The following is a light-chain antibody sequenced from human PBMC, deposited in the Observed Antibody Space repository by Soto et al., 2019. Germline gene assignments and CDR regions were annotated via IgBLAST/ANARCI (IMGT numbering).Light chain of an antibody. V-gene: IGKV3-20*01. CDR1: QNIRTK. J-gene: IGKJ3*01. Sequence: EIVMTKSPATLSVSPGEGATLSCRASQNIRTKLAWYQQKPGQAPRLLIYGISTRATGIPDRFSGSGSGTDFTLTISTLEPEDFAVYYCHQYGDSPLFGPGTKVDIK. CDR2: GIS. CDR3: HQYGDSPL.